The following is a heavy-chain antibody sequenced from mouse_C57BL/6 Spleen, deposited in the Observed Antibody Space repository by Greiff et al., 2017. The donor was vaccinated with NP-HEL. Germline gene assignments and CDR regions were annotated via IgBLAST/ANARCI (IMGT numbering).Heavy chain of an antibody. J-gene: IGHJ3*01. CDR3: TRGGSDYDGAWFAY. V-gene: IGHV1-15*01. Sequence: VQLQQSGAELVRPGASVTLSCKASGYTFTDYEMHWVKQTPVHGLEWIGAIDPETGGTAYNQKFKGKAILTADKSSSTAYMELRSLTSEDSAVYYCTRGGSDYDGAWFAYWGQGTLVTVSA. CDR1: GYTFTDYE. D-gene: IGHD2-4*01. CDR2: IDPETGGT.